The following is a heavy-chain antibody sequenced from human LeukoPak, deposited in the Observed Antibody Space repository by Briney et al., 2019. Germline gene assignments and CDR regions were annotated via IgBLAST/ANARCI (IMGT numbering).Heavy chain of an antibody. CDR2: IYYSGST. D-gene: IGHD1-26*01. CDR1: GGSISSSSYY. J-gene: IGHJ4*02. V-gene: IGHV4-39*07. Sequence: PSETLSLTCTVSGGSISSSSYYWGWIRQPPGKGLERIGSIYYSGSTYYNPSLKSRVTISVDRSKNQFSLKLSSVTAADTAVYYCARDNWASGSYLADYWGQGTLVTVSS. CDR3: ARDNWASGSYLADY.